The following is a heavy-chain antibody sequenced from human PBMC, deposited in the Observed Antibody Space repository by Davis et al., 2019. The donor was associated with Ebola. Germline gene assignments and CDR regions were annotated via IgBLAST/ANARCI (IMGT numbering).Heavy chain of an antibody. V-gene: IGHV6-1*01. J-gene: IGHJ6*02. CDR3: ARRLSSGAMDV. Sequence: SQTLSLTCAISGPRLSSHRASWSCISQSPSRGVEWLGTTYYRSKWYNDYAVSVKSRITINPDTSKNQFSLQLNSVTPEDTAVYYCARRLSSGAMDVWGQGTTVTVSS. CDR2: TYYRSKWYN. D-gene: IGHD6-25*01. CDR1: GPRLSSHRAS.